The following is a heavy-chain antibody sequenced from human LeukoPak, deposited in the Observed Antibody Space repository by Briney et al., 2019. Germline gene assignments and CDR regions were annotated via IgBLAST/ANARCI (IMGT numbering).Heavy chain of an antibody. J-gene: IGHJ5*02. D-gene: IGHD6-13*01. CDR1: GGSISSDC. CDR3: ARHPPPAAAGTFGP. CDR2: VYYSGST. V-gene: IGHV4-59*08. Sequence: SETLSLTCTVSGGSISSDCWSWIRQPPGKGLEWIGYVYYSGSTNYNPSLKSRVTISVDTSKNQFSLKLSSVTAADTAVYFCARHPPPAAAGTFGPWGQGTLVTVSS.